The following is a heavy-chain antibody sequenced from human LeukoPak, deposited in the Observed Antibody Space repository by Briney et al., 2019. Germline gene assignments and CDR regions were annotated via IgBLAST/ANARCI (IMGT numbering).Heavy chain of an antibody. J-gene: IGHJ3*01. CDR1: GFTFSGFW. CDR3: ARSSYSSSSSV. V-gene: IGHV3-7*03. D-gene: IGHD6-6*01. CDR2: INSDGSEG. Sequence: GGSLRLSCAVSGFTFSGFWMSWSRQAPGKGLEWVASINSDGSEGYYADVVKGRFTISRDNAKNSLYLQINSLRAEDTAVYHCARSSYSSSSSVWGQGTMVTVSS.